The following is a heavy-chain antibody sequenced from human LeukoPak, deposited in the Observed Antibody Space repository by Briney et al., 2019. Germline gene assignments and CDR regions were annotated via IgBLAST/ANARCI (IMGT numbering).Heavy chain of an antibody. CDR2: IYTTGST. Sequence: SENLSLTCTVSGGSISSYYLYWIRQPAGKGMEWIGRIYTTGSTNYNPSPKSRVTMSVDTSKNQFSLKLTSVTAADTGVYYCARAGSSTSCPVNWGQGTMVTVSS. CDR1: GGSISSYY. J-gene: IGHJ3*01. CDR3: ARAGSSTSCPVN. D-gene: IGHD2-2*01. V-gene: IGHV4-4*07.